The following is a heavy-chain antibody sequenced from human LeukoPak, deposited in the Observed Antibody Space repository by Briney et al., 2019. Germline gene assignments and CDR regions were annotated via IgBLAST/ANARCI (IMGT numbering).Heavy chain of an antibody. J-gene: IGHJ3*02. CDR1: GGTFSSYA. V-gene: IGHV1-69*06. Sequence: SVKVSCKASGGTFSSYAISWVRQAPGQGLEWMGGIIPIFGTANYAQKFQGRVTITADKSTSTAYMELSSLRSEDTAVYYCARVECGGSCYDCRGAFDIWGQGTMVTVSS. CDR3: ARVECGGSCYDCRGAFDI. D-gene: IGHD2-15*01. CDR2: IIPIFGTA.